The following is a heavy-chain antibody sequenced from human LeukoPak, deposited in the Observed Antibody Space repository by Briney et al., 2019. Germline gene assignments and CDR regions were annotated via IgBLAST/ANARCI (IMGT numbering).Heavy chain of an antibody. CDR1: GGSISSSNW. J-gene: IGHJ5*02. CDR3: ARDYGGATADWFDP. CDR2: IYHSGST. V-gene: IGHV4-4*02. Sequence: PSGTLSLTCAVSGGSISSSNWWSWVRQPPGKGLEWIGEIYHSGSTNYNPSLKSRVTISVDKSKNQFSLKLSSVTAADTAVYYCARDYGGATADWFDPWGQGTLVTVSS. D-gene: IGHD4-23*01.